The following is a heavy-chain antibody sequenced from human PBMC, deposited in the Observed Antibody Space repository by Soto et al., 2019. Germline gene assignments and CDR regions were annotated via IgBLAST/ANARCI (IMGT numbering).Heavy chain of an antibody. D-gene: IGHD3-10*01. CDR3: ARGVYLSLVRTGWFDP. CDR2: GYYSGST. Sequence: PSETLSPTCTVSGTSMSGHFWSWMRQPPGKGLEWIGYGYYSGSTLYNPSLKSRVTISLDTSKNHFSLRLNSVTSADTAVYYCARGVYLSLVRTGWFDPWGQGTLVTVSS. V-gene: IGHV4-59*11. J-gene: IGHJ5*02. CDR1: GTSMSGHF.